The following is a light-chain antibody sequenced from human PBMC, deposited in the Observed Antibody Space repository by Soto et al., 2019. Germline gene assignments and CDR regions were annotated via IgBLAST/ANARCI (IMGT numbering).Light chain of an antibody. J-gene: IGKJ5*01. V-gene: IGKV1-5*01. CDR3: QQYNSYSPT. CDR1: QSISSW. CDR2: DAS. Sequence: DIQMTQSPSTLSASVGDRVTITCRASQSISSWLAWYQQKPGKAPKLLIYDASSLESGVPSRFSASGSGTEFTLTISSLQPDDFPTYYGQQYNSYSPTFGRGTRLEIK.